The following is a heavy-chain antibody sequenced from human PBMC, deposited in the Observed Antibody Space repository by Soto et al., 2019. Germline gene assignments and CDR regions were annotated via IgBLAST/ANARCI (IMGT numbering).Heavy chain of an antibody. J-gene: IGHJ6*02. CDR2: IIPIFGTA. D-gene: IGHD3-10*01. CDR3: ARGPAYYYGSGSYVYYGMDV. Sequence: SVKVSCKASGGTFSSYAISWVRQAPGQGLEWMGGIIPIFGTANYAQKFQGRVTITADKTTSTAYMELSSLRSEDTAVYYCARGPAYYYGSGSYVYYGMDVWGQGTTVTVSS. V-gene: IGHV1-69*06. CDR1: GGTFSSYA.